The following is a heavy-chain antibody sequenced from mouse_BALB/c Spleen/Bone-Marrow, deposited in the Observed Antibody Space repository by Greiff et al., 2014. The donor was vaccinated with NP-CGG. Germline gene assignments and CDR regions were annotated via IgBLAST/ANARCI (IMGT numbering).Heavy chain of an antibody. CDR3: ARDAFQITRALDY. J-gene: IGHJ4*01. CDR1: GFSLTGYG. Sequence: QVQLKESGPGLVAPSQSLSITCTVSGFSLTGYGVSWVRQSPGKGLEWLGMIWGDGSTDYNKALKSRLSISKDNSKSQVFLKMNSLQTEDTASYYCARDAFQITRALDYWGQGTSVTVSS. V-gene: IGHV2-6-7*01. CDR2: IWGDGST. D-gene: IGHD2-4*01.